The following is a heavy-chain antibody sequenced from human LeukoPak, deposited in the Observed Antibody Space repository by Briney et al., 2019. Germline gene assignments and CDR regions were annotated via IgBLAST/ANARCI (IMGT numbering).Heavy chain of an antibody. V-gene: IGHV3-74*01. CDR1: GFTFSDYW. J-gene: IGHJ3*02. Sequence: GGSLRLSCAASGFTFSDYWMHWVRQVPGKGLVWVSRINTDGSITNHADSVKGRFTISRDNSKNTLYLQMNSLRAEDTAVYYCAKLVGLVAFDIWGQGTMVTVSS. D-gene: IGHD3-10*01. CDR3: AKLVGLVAFDI. CDR2: INTDGSIT.